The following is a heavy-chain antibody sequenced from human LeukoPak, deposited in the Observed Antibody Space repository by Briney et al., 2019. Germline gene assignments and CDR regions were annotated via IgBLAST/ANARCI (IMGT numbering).Heavy chain of an antibody. CDR3: ATAFRGSYDN. Sequence: GRSLRLSCAASGFTFSSYAMHWVRQAPGKGLEWVANIKQAGSDKYYVDSVKGRFTISRDNTKNSLYLQMNSLRAEDTAVYYCATAFRGSYDNWGQGTLVTVSS. D-gene: IGHD1-26*01. J-gene: IGHJ4*02. CDR2: IKQAGSDK. CDR1: GFTFSSYA. V-gene: IGHV3-7*01.